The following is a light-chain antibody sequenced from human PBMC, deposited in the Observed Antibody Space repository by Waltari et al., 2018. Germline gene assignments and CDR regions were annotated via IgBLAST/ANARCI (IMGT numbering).Light chain of an antibody. J-gene: IGLJ3*02. CDR2: VNSDGSH. CDR1: SGHSSNI. V-gene: IGLV4-69*01. Sequence: QLVLTQSPSASASLGASVKLTCPLSSGHSSNIIAWLPQQPEKGPRYLMKVNSDGSHRKGDGLPDLFSGFSSGAERYLPISSVQSEDEADYYCQTGGHGTWVFGGGTTLTVL. CDR3: QTGGHGTWV.